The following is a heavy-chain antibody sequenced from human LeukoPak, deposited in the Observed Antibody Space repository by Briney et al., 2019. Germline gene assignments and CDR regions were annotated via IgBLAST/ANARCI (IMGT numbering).Heavy chain of an antibody. Sequence: PGGSLRLSCAASGFTFSNAWMSWVRQAPGKGLEWVGRIKSESDGGTTDYAAPVKGRFTISRDDSKNTLYLQMNSLKTEDTAVYYCTTPINYYDSSGYYAYFDYWGQGTLVTVSS. V-gene: IGHV3-15*01. CDR3: TTPINYYDSSGYYAYFDY. CDR2: IKSESDGGTT. J-gene: IGHJ4*02. CDR1: GFTFSNAW. D-gene: IGHD3-22*01.